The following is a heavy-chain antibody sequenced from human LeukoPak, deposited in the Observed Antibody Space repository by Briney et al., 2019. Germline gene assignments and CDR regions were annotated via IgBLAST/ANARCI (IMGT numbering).Heavy chain of an antibody. D-gene: IGHD1-14*01. CDR2: ISYDGSNK. V-gene: IGHV3-30*18. CDR3: AKDPGGGYDAFDI. CDR1: GFTFSSYG. J-gene: IGHJ3*02. Sequence: GGSLRLSCAASGFTFSSYGMHWVRQAPGKGLEWVAVISYDGSNKYYAVSVKGRFTISRDNSKNTLYLQMNSLRAEDTAVYYCAKDPGGGYDAFDIWGQGTMVTVSS.